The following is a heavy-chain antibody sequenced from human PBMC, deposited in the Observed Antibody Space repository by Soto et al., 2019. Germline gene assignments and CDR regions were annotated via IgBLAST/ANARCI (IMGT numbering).Heavy chain of an antibody. CDR2: INPATGAA. V-gene: IGHV1-2*02. J-gene: IGHJ3*02. CDR1: GYPVTAYY. D-gene: IGHD3-3*01. CDR3: ARGGGVGVAGSAAFDM. Sequence: QLHLVQSGAVVKKPGASVTVSCSASGYPVTAYYMHWVRQAPGRGLEWMGGINPATGAAKYTQTFQGGVTMTRDTSTSIVFMELGGLTSGATAVFYCARGGGVGVAGSAAFDMGGQGTLVTVSS.